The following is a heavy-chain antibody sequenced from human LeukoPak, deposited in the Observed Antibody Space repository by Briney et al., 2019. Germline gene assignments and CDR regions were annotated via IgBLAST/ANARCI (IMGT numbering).Heavy chain of an antibody. CDR2: INPNSGGT. CDR1: GYTFTGYY. Sequence: ASVKVSCKASGYTFTGYYMHWVRQAPGQGLEWMGWINPNSGGTNYAQKFQGRVTMTRDTSISTAYMELSRLRSDDTAVYYCEILGVLTGNWFDPWGQGTLVAVSS. CDR3: EILGVLTGNWFDP. J-gene: IGHJ5*02. D-gene: IGHD3-3*01. V-gene: IGHV1-2*02.